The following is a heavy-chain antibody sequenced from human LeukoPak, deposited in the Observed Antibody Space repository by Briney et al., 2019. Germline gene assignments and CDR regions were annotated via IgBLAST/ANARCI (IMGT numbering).Heavy chain of an antibody. CDR2: MYYSGST. CDR1: GGSISSSSYY. CDR3: ARLRDNWNDADY. J-gene: IGHJ4*02. D-gene: IGHD1-20*01. V-gene: IGHV4-39*01. Sequence: SETLSLTCTVSGGSISSSSYYWGWIRQPPGKGLEWIGSMYYSGSTYHNPSLKSRVTISVGTSKNQFALKLAAVTAADTAVYFCARLRDNWNDADYWGQGTLVTVSS.